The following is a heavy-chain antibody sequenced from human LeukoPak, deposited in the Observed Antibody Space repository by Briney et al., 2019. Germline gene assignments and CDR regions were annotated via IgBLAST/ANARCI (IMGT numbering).Heavy chain of an antibody. D-gene: IGHD3-9*01. V-gene: IGHV3-11*04. J-gene: IGHJ4*02. CDR2: ISSSGSTI. CDR1: GFTFSDYY. Sequence: NPGGSLRLSCAASGFTFSDYYMSWIRQAPGKGLEWVSYISSSGSTIYYADSVKGRFTISRDNAKNSLYLQMNSLRAEDTAVYYCARDLLRYFDWLTMAGFWGQGTLVSVSS. CDR3: ARDLLRYFDWLTMAGF.